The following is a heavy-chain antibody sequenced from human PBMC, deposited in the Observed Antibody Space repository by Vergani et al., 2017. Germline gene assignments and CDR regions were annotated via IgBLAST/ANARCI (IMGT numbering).Heavy chain of an antibody. CDR3: AKGSSAGEQQLEFQSYYYYYMDV. V-gene: IGHV3-23*01. J-gene: IGHJ6*03. CDR1: GFTFSSYA. CDR2: ISGSGGST. Sequence: EVQLLESGGGLVQPGGSLRLSCAASGFTFSSYAMSWVRQAPGKGLEWVSAISGSGGSTYYADSVKGRFTISRDNSKNTLYLQMNSLRAEDTAVHYCAKGSSAGEQQLEFQSYYYYYMDVWGKGTTVTVSS. D-gene: IGHD6-13*01.